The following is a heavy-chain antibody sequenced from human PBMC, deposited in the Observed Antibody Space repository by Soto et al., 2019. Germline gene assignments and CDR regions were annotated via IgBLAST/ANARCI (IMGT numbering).Heavy chain of an antibody. Sequence: QVQLVQSGAEVKKPGSSVKVSCKASGGTFSSYAISWVRQAPGQGLEWMGGIIPIFGRANYAHKFKGRVTITEDESTSTADMEMTRLRSEDTAVYYCARGVGICGVEDYYYGMDVWGQGTTVTVSS. CDR1: GGTFSSYA. CDR3: ARGVGICGVEDYYYGMDV. J-gene: IGHJ6*02. V-gene: IGHV1-69*01. D-gene: IGHD3-3*01. CDR2: IIPIFGRA.